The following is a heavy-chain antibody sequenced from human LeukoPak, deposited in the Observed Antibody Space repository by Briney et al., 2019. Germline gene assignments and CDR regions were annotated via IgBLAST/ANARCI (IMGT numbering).Heavy chain of an antibody. CDR2: ISWNSGSI. Sequence: GGSLRLSCAASGFTFDDYAMHWVRQAPGKGLEWVSGISWNSGSIGYADSVKGRFTISRDNSKNTLYLQMNSLRAEDTAVYYCAKDDTAMIKGAFDIWGQGTMVTVSS. CDR3: AKDDTAMIKGAFDI. CDR1: GFTFDDYA. J-gene: IGHJ3*02. V-gene: IGHV3-9*01. D-gene: IGHD5-18*01.